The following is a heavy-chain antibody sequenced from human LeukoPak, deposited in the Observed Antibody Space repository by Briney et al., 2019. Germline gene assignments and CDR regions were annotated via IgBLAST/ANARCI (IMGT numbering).Heavy chain of an antibody. Sequence: ASVKVSCKSSGYTFTGYYMHWVRQAPGQGLEWMGRINPNSGGTNYAQKFQGRVTMTKDTSISTAYMELSRLRSDDTAVYYCATGLYRDGDSRSGFQHWGQGTLVTVSS. CDR3: ATGLYRDGDSRSGFQH. CDR2: INPNSGGT. V-gene: IGHV1-2*06. D-gene: IGHD4-17*01. J-gene: IGHJ1*01. CDR1: GYTFTGYY.